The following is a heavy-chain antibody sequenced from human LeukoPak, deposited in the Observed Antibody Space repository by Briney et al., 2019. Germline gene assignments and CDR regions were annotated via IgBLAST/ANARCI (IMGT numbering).Heavy chain of an antibody. CDR3: ARIRCVKWELPPKYYFDY. J-gene: IGHJ4*02. D-gene: IGHD1-26*01. V-gene: IGHV2-70*11. CDR2: IDWDDDK. CDR1: GGSFSGYY. Sequence: TLSLTCAVYGGSFSGYYWSWIRQPPGKALEWLARIDWDDDKYYSTSLKTRLTISKDTSKNQVVLTMTNMDPVDTATYYCARIRCVKWELPPKYYFDYWGQGTLVTVSS.